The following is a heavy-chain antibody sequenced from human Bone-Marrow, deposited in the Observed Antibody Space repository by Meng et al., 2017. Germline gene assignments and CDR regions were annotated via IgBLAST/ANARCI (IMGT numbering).Heavy chain of an antibody. J-gene: IGHJ6*02. D-gene: IGHD1-26*01. V-gene: IGHV3-9*01. CDR2: ISWNSGSI. Sequence: GGPLRLSCAASGFTFDDYAMHWVRQAPGKGLEWVSGISWNSGSIGYADSVKGRFTISRDNAKNSLYLQMNSLRAEDTALYYCAKDIGGSYYYYYGMDVWGQGTTVTVSS. CDR1: GFTFDDYA. CDR3: AKDIGGSYYYYYGMDV.